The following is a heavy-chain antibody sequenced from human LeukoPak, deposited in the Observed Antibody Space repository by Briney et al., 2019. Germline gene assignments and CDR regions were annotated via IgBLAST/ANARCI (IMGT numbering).Heavy chain of an antibody. CDR2: ISGSGGST. V-gene: IGHV3-23*01. Sequence: QTGGSLRLSCAASGLTVSSNYMSWVRQAPGKGLEWVSAISGSGGSTYYADFVKGRFTISRDNSKNTLYLQMNSLKTEDTAVYYCTTDPNWGWSYDFWSGYSAFDIWGQGTMVTVSS. D-gene: IGHD3-3*01. CDR3: TTDPNWGWSYDFWSGYSAFDI. CDR1: GLTVSSNY. J-gene: IGHJ3*02.